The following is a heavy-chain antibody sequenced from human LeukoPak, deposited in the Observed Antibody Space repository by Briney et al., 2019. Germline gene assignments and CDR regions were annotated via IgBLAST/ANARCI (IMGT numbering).Heavy chain of an antibody. Sequence: GASVKVSCKASGYSFTGYGISWVRQAPGQGLEWMGWISAYNGDTNYAQKLQGRVTMTTDTSTSTAYMELSSLRSEDTAVYYCARGAYSSSPNFDYWGQGTLVTVSS. J-gene: IGHJ4*02. D-gene: IGHD6-6*01. CDR1: GYSFTGYG. V-gene: IGHV1-18*01. CDR3: ARGAYSSSPNFDY. CDR2: ISAYNGDT.